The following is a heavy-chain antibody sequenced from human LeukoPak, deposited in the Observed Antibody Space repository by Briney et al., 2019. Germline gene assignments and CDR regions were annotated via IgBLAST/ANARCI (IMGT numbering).Heavy chain of an antibody. V-gene: IGHV4-39*07. Sequence: SETLSLTCTVSGGSISSSSYYWGWIRQPPGKGLEWIGSIYYSGSTYYNPSLKSRVTISVDTSKNQFSLKLSSVTAADTAVYYCARKGTSIAPFDPWGQGTLVTVSS. CDR2: IYYSGST. J-gene: IGHJ5*02. CDR1: GGSISSSSYY. CDR3: ARKGTSIAPFDP. D-gene: IGHD6-6*01.